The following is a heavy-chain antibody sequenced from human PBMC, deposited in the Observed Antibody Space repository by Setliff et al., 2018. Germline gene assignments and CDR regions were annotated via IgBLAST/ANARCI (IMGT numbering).Heavy chain of an antibody. D-gene: IGHD6-19*01. CDR2: TGTTGDT. V-gene: IGHV3-13*01. CDR3: ARDPDLGRWYSSGGFDP. Sequence: GGSLRLSCAASGFTFNTYDMHWFRQATGKGLEWVSGTGTTGDTYYPGSVRGRFTISRDNAKNTLFLQMNSLRAEDTAIYYCARDPDLGRWYSSGGFDPWGQGTLVTVSS. CDR1: GFTFNTYD. J-gene: IGHJ5*02.